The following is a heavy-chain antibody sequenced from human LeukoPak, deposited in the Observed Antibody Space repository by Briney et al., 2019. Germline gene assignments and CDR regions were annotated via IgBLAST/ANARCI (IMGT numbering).Heavy chain of an antibody. D-gene: IGHD3-22*01. V-gene: IGHV4-39*07. CDR3: AGLDYYDSSGGLDY. CDR1: GGSISSSSYY. J-gene: IGHJ4*02. Sequence: SETLALTCTVSGGSISSSSYYWGWIRQPPGKGLEWIGSIYHSGSTYYNPSLKSRVTISVDTSKNQFSLKLSSVTAADTAVYYCAGLDYYDSSGGLDYWGQGTLVTVSS. CDR2: IYHSGST.